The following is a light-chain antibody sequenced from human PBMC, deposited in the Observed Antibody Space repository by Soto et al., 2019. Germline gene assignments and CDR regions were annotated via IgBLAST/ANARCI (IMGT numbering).Light chain of an antibody. CDR2: AVS. J-gene: IGLJ2*01. Sequence: QSVLTQPASVSGSPGQSITISCTGTSSDVGGYNHVSWYQHSPGKAPKLILFAVSDRPSGVSHRFSGTKSGNTASLTISGLQAEDEADYYCCSYTSLSTVVFGGGTKLTVL. CDR3: CSYTSLSTVV. CDR1: SSDVGGYNH. V-gene: IGLV2-14*01.